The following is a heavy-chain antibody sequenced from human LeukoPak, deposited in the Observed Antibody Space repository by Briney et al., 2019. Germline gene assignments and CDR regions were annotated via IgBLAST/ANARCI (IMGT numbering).Heavy chain of an antibody. D-gene: IGHD3-22*01. CDR1: GFTFSDYY. Sequence: GGSLRLSCAASGFTFSDYYMSWIRQAPGQGLAWVSYISSSGSTIYYAYSVKCRCTISRDNAKNSLYLQMSSLRAEDTAVYYCARDYYDSSGYYYFDYWGQGTLVTVSS. CDR3: ARDYYDSSGYYYFDY. CDR2: ISSSGSTI. J-gene: IGHJ4*02. V-gene: IGHV3-11*04.